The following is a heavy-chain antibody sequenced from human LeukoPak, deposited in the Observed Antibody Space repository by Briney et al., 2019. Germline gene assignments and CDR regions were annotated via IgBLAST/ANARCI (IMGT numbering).Heavy chain of an antibody. CDR1: GGSISSSSCY. CDR2: IYNSGST. V-gene: IGHV4-39*01. CDR3: ARREYYDSSGYR. Sequence: PSETLCLTCTVSGGSISSSSCYWGWIRQPPGKGPEWIGSIYNSGSTYYNPSLKSRVTISVDTSKNQFSLKLSSVTAADTAVYFCARREYYDSSGYRWGQGALVTVSS. D-gene: IGHD3-22*01. J-gene: IGHJ4*01.